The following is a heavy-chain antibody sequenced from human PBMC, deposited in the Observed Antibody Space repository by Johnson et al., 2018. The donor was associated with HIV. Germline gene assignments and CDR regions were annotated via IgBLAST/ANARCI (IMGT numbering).Heavy chain of an antibody. D-gene: IGHD5-18*01. V-gene: IGHV3-30-3*01. J-gene: IGHJ3*02. CDR2: MSFDETNS. CDR3: TTDKQLWLTVDI. CDR1: GFSFSRFA. Sequence: QVQLVESGGGVVQPGRSLRLSCVASGFSFSRFAMHWVRQAPGKGLQWVAVMSFDETNSYDSDSVDVKGRFTISRDNSKNTLYLQMNSLKTEYTAVYYCTTDKQLWLTVDIWGQGTMVTVSS.